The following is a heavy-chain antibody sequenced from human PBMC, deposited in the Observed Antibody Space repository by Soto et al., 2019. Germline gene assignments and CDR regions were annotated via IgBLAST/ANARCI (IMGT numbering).Heavy chain of an antibody. V-gene: IGHV1-2*02. CDR1: GYTFSDHS. CDR3: ARTECSVTSCRWANAYDV. CDR2: LNPKSGAT. D-gene: IGHD2-2*01. J-gene: IGHJ3*01. Sequence: QVLLVQAGAEVKKPGASVKVSCKTSGYTFSDHSLHWVRQAPGRGLEWVGWLNPKSGATMFAQSFQGRVTMSRDTSINTAYMERSSLASEDTAVYFWARTECSVTSCRWANAYDVWGQGTVVTVST.